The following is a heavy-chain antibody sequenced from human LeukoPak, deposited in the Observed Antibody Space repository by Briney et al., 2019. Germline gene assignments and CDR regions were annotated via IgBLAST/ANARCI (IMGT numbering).Heavy chain of an antibody. Sequence: SETLSLTCNVSGYSISSGYYWGWIRQPPGKGLQWIGTIYHSGSTYYNPSLKSRVTISVDTSKNQFSLKLSSVTAADTAVYYCARGYQLLDWFDPWGQGTLVTVSS. CDR2: IYHSGST. CDR1: GYSISSGYY. V-gene: IGHV4-38-2*02. J-gene: IGHJ5*02. D-gene: IGHD2-2*01. CDR3: ARGYQLLDWFDP.